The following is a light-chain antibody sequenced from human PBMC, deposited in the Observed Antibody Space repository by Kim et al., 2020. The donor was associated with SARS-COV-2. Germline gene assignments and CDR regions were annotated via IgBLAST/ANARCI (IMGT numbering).Light chain of an antibody. J-gene: IGLJ1*01. CDR3: SSYTPSGTLV. Sequence: GHSITIYCTGTSNNVCYYNYVSSYQQRPGEVPKLMIYDVDIRPSGVSNRFSGSKSGNTASLTISGLQAEDEADYYCSSYTPSGTLVFGSGTKVTVL. CDR2: DVD. CDR1: SNNVCYYNY. V-gene: IGLV2-14*03.